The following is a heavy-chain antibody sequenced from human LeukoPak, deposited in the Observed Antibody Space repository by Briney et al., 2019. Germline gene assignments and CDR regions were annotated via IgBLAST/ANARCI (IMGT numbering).Heavy chain of an antibody. J-gene: IGHJ4*02. CDR3: ARVNFSDFWSGYYPYYFDY. CDR2: INHSGST. D-gene: IGHD3-3*01. V-gene: IGHV4-34*01. Sequence: SETLSLTCAVYGGSFSGYYWSWIRQPPGKGLEWIGEINHSGSTNYNPSLKSRVTISVDTSKNQFSLKLSSVTAADTAVYYCARVNFSDFWSGYYPYYFDYWGQGTLVTVSS. CDR1: GGSFSGYY.